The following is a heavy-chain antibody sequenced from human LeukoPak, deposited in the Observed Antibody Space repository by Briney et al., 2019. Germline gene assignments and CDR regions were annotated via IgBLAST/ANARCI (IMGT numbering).Heavy chain of an antibody. Sequence: PGGSLRLSCVTSGFTFSTHGMHWVRQAPGKGLEWVAVIWFDGSNKYYADSVKGRFTISRDNSKDTFYLQMNSLRAEDTAVYYCAGDPYYYASDCWGQGALVTVSS. CDR2: IWFDGSNK. J-gene: IGHJ4*02. CDR1: GFTFSTHG. V-gene: IGHV3-33*01. D-gene: IGHD3-10*01. CDR3: AGDPYYYASDC.